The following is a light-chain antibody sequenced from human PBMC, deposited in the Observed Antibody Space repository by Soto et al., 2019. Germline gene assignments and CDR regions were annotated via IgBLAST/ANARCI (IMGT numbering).Light chain of an antibody. CDR1: TGDVTSGRS. J-gene: IGLJ2*01. V-gene: IGLV7-46*01. CDR2: ETT. CDR3: LLSFHGARRI. Sequence: QAVVTQEPSLTVSPGGTVTLTCGSSTGDVTSGRSPYWFQKKPGQAPRTLIYETTKKHSWTPARFSGSLLGGQAALTLSGAQPEDEADYFCLLSFHGARRIFGGGTKVTVL.